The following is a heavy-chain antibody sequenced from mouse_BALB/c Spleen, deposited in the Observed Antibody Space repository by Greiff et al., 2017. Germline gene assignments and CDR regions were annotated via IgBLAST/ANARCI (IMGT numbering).Heavy chain of an antibody. Sequence: LKESGPGILQPSQTLSLTCSFSGFSLSTSGMGVSWIRQPSGKGLEWLAHIYWDDDKRYNPSLKSRLTISKDTSSNQVFLKITSVDTADTATYYCARRKAGSWFAYWGQGTLVTVSA. D-gene: IGHD4-1*01. V-gene: IGHV8-12*01. CDR1: GFSLSTSGMG. CDR3: ARRKAGSWFAY. J-gene: IGHJ3*01. CDR2: IYWDDDK.